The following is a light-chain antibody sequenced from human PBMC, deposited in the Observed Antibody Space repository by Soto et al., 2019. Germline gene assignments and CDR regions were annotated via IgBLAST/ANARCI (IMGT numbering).Light chain of an antibody. CDR1: QSLVHSDGNTY. CDR2: KVS. CDR3: RQGTHWPYT. J-gene: IGKJ2*01. Sequence: DVVMTQSPLSLPVTLGQPASISCRSSQSLVHSDGNTYLNWYQQRPGQSPRRLIYKVSNRDSGVPDRFSGSAAGSDFTLKISRVEAEDVGVYYCRQGTHWPYTFGQGTKLEIK. V-gene: IGKV2-30*02.